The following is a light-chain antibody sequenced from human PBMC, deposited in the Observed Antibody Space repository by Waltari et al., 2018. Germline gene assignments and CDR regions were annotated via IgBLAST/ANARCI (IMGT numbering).Light chain of an antibody. CDR2: SAS. CDR3: QQTYNSPWT. J-gene: IGKJ1*01. Sequence: DIQMTQSPSSLSASVGDRVTITCRASQSISTYLNWYQQKPGKAPKLLIYSASNLQSGVSSRFSGSGSGTDFALTINSLQPEDFATYYCQQTYNSPWTFGQGTKVEIK. CDR1: QSISTY. V-gene: IGKV1-39*01.